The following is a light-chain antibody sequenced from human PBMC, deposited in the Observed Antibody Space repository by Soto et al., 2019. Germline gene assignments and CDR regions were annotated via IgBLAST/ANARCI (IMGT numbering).Light chain of an antibody. CDR1: QGISSW. V-gene: IGKV1-12*01. CDR2: AAS. Sequence: DIQMTQSPSSVSASVGDRVTITCRASQGISSWLGWYQQKPGKAPKLLIYAASSLQSGVPSRFSGSAAGTDFSLTGSSLQPEDFATYYGQQANSFPYTCGQGTMLESK. J-gene: IGKJ2*01. CDR3: QQANSFPYT.